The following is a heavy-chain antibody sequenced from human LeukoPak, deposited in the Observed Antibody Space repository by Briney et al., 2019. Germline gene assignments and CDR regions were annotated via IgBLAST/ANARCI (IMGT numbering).Heavy chain of an antibody. Sequence: ASVKVSCKASGYTFTDYYIHWVRQAPGQGLEWMGWINPNSGGTHYAQKFQGRVTMTRDTSISTAYMELSRLRSDDTAVYYCARNDYSNYVGYWYLDLWGRGTLVTVSS. V-gene: IGHV1-2*02. CDR3: ARNDYSNYVGYWYLDL. CDR1: GYTFTDYY. CDR2: INPNSGGT. D-gene: IGHD4-11*01. J-gene: IGHJ2*01.